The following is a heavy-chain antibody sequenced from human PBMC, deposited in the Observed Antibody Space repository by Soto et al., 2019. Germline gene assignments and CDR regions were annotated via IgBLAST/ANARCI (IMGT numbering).Heavy chain of an antibody. CDR1: GGTFSSYA. D-gene: IGHD2-21*02. CDR2: IIPIFGTA. Sequence: QVQLVQSGAEVKKPGSSVKVSCKASGGTFSSYAISWVRQAPGQGLEWMGGIIPIFGTANYAQKFQGRVTXXAXEXXSIAYMELSSLRSEDTAVYYCARESNCGGDCYSGHWGQGTLVTVSS. CDR3: ARESNCGGDCYSGH. J-gene: IGHJ4*02. V-gene: IGHV1-69*12.